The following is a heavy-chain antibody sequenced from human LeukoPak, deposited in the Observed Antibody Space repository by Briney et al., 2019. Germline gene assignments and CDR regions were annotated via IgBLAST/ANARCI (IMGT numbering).Heavy chain of an antibody. J-gene: IGHJ6*02. CDR2: ISTYNGNT. D-gene: IGHD3-16*01. CDR1: GYSFTTYG. Sequence: ASVTVSCKASGYSFTTYGITWVRQAPGQGLEWMGWISTYNGNTKYSQKLQGRVTMTTDTSTTTVYMELRSLRSDDTAVYYCARAQLRGRGWSPYYYYGMDVWGQGTTVTVSS. CDR3: ARAQLRGRGWSPYYYYGMDV. V-gene: IGHV1-18*01.